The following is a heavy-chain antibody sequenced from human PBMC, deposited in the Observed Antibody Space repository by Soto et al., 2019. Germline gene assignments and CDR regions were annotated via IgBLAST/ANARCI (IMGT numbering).Heavy chain of an antibody. Sequence: PSETLSLTCTVPGGSISSYFYIWVRQPPGKGLEWIGSVYYTGTTDYNPSLKSRVTISVDTSKTQFSLNLRSVTAADTAVYYCARDLAAVPRAFDYWGRGTLVTVS. D-gene: IGHD6-13*01. V-gene: IGHV4-59*01. CDR1: GGSISSYF. J-gene: IGHJ4*02. CDR3: ARDLAAVPRAFDY. CDR2: VYYTGTT.